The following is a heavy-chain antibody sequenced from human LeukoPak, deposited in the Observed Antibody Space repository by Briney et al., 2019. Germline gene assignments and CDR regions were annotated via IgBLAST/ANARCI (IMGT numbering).Heavy chain of an antibody. CDR3: TKRGAYYVDY. CDR1: GFTLSYYW. CDR2: ITSGDGSP. D-gene: IGHD3-16*01. V-gene: IGHV3-23*01. Sequence: QPGGSLRLSCGASGFTLSYYWMFWVRQTPEKGLEWVSTITSGDGSPYYADSVKGRFTISRDNSNNMLYLQMNSLRAEDTAVYYCTKRGAYYVDYWGRGIPVTVSS. J-gene: IGHJ4*02.